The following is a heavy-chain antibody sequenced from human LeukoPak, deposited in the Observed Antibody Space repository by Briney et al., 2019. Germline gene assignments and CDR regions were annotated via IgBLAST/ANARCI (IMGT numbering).Heavy chain of an antibody. CDR2: VHLDGRT. V-gene: IGHV4-4*02. CDR1: GGSVSGTNW. Sequence: PSETLSLTCGVSGGSVSGTNWWTWIRQPPGKGLEWIGEVHLDGRTNFNPSLKSRLTMSADLSENHVSLKLTSVTAADTAVYYCAREGGFYRPLDYSGQGTLVTVSS. D-gene: IGHD6-25*01. CDR3: AREGGFYRPLDY. J-gene: IGHJ4*02.